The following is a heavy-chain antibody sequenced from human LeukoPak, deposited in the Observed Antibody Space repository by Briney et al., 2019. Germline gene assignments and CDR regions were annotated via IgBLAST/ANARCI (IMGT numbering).Heavy chain of an antibody. D-gene: IGHD6-13*01. Sequence: PSETLSLTCTVSGGSISSYYWSWIRQPAGKGLEWIGRIYTSGSTNYNPSLKSRVTMSVDTSKNQFSLKLSSVTAADTAVYYCARGYSSSWYSPLYNWFDPWGQGTLVTVSS. CDR2: IYTSGST. J-gene: IGHJ5*02. CDR1: GGSISSYY. CDR3: ARGYSSSWYSPLYNWFDP. V-gene: IGHV4-4*07.